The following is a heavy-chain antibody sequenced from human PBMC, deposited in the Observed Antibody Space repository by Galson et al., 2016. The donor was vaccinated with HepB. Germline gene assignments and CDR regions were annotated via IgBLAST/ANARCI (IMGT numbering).Heavy chain of an antibody. CDR2: MNHRGSS. CDR3: ARSTIMLTGPDGVFDY. J-gene: IGHJ4*02. V-gene: IGHV4-34*01. D-gene: IGHD3-9*01. Sequence: SETLSLTCAVYGESFSGNYWSWIRQPPGKGLEWIGEMNHRGSSNYNPSLKRRVTISVDTSKNQFSLNLTSVTAADTAVYYCARSTIMLTGPDGVFDYWGQGILVTVSS. CDR1: GESFSGNY.